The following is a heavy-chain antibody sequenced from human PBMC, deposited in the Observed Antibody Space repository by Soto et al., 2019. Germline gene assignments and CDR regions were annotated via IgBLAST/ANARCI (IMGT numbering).Heavy chain of an antibody. CDR1: GFSFSYFA. Sequence: EVQLLESGGSLVHPGGSLRLSCAASGFSFSYFAMSWVRQAPGKGLEWVAAISGSGGNTYYADSVKGRFTISRDNSKNTLFLQMTSLRDVDTAGYYCAKDRGGSGWSTLDHWGQGTLVSVSS. D-gene: IGHD6-19*01. CDR3: AKDRGGSGWSTLDH. CDR2: ISGSGGNT. J-gene: IGHJ4*02. V-gene: IGHV3-23*01.